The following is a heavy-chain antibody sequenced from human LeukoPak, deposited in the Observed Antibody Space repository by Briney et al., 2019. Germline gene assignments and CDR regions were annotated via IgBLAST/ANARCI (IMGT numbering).Heavy chain of an antibody. J-gene: IGHJ4*02. D-gene: IGHD5-18*01. CDR1: GYIFTNYD. CDR2: MNPNSGNT. V-gene: IGHV1-8*01. CDR3: ARARGYSYGYSDY. Sequence: ASVKVSCKASGYIFTNYDINWVRQATGQGLEWMGWMNPNSGNTGFAQEFQGRVTMTRNTSKSTAYMELSSLTSEDWAVYYCARARGYSYGYSDYWGQGTLVTVSS.